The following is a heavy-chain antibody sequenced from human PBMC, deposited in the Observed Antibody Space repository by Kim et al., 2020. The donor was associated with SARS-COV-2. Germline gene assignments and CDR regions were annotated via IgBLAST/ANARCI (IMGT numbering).Heavy chain of an antibody. Sequence: SETLYLTCTVSGGSISSGTYYWGWIRQPPGKGLESIGSIYYSGRTSYNPSLKSRVTISVDTSKNQFSLKLSSVTAADTAVYYCARVIEAPVRYFDYWGQGTLVTVSS. V-gene: IGHV4-39*01. CDR3: ARVIEAPVRYFDY. CDR1: GGSISSGTYY. D-gene: IGHD6-13*01. CDR2: IYYSGRT. J-gene: IGHJ4*02.